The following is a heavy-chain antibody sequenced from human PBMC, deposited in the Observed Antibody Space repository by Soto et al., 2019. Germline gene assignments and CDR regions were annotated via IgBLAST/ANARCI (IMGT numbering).Heavy chain of an antibody. CDR1: GFTFSSSY. CDR3: ARDMGYSSSYGMDV. D-gene: IGHD5-18*01. J-gene: IGHJ6*02. Sequence: GGSLRLSCAASGFTFSSSYMNWVRQAPGKGLEWVSVIYSDGSTYYADYVKGRVTISKNNYKISLYLKMNSLRAYDTSVYYCARDMGYSSSYGMDVWGQGTTVTVSS. CDR2: IYSDGST. V-gene: IGHV3-53*01.